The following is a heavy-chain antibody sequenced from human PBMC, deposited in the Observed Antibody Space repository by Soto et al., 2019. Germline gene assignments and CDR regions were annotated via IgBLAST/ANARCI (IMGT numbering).Heavy chain of an antibody. Sequence: GGSLRLSCAASGFTFNTYTINWVRQAPGKGLEWVSAILGGSKATTYYAYSVKGRFTISRDNSKNVVSLQMNSLRAEDTAIYYCAKDRQPDSLWTFDFWGQGTLVTVSS. D-gene: IGHD3-22*01. J-gene: IGHJ4*02. V-gene: IGHV3-23*01. CDR3: AKDRQPDSLWTFDF. CDR1: GFTFNTYT. CDR2: ILGGSKATT.